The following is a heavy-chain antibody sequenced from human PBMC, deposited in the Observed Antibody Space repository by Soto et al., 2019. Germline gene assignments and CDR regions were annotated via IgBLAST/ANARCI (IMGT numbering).Heavy chain of an antibody. D-gene: IGHD3-22*01. CDR3: ASMKYYYDRSGNPFY. CDR2: ISSSSGYI. J-gene: IGHJ4*02. CDR1: GFTFSSYS. Sequence: EVQLVESGGGLVKPGGSLRLSCAASGFTFSSYSMSWVRQAPGKGLEWVSSISSSSGYIYYADSVKGRFTISRDNAKNSLYLQMNSLRAGDTAVYYCASMKYYYDRSGNPFYWGQGTLVTVSS. V-gene: IGHV3-21*01.